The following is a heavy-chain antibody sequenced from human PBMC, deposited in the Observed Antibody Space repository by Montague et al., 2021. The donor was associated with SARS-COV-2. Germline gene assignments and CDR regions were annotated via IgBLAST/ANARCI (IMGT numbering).Heavy chain of an antibody. CDR1: GGTISTDNLYWY. CDR2: IFHNGDS. V-gene: IGHV4-39*01. CDR3: ARHVSNLRAAVDYFDY. J-gene: IGHJ4*02. Sequence: SETLSLTCLVSGGTISTDNLYWYWAWIRQPPGKGLEWIGSIFHNGDSYYNPSLNTRVTISIDTSRNHFSRSLTSVTAPDTAVYYRARHVSNLRAAVDYFDYWGQGTPVTVAS. D-gene: IGHD5/OR15-5a*01.